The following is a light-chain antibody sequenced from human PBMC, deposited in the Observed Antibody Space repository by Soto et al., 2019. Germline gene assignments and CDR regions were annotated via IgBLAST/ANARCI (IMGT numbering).Light chain of an antibody. CDR1: QSVYNN. V-gene: IGKV3D-15*01. CDR2: AAS. CDR3: QQYNSWPLT. Sequence: EVVMTQSTATLSVSPGERATLSCRTSQSVYNNLAWYLQKPGQAPRLLISAASTRATGIPARFSGSGSGTEFTLTINSLQSEDFAVYYCQQYNSWPLTFGGGTKVEIK. J-gene: IGKJ4*01.